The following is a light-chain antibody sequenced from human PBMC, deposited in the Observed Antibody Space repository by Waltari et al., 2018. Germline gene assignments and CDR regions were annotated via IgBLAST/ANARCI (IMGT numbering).Light chain of an antibody. CDR1: SSDGGGYKY. CDR2: EVS. Sequence: QSALTQPASVSGSPGQSVTISCTGTSSDGGGYKYVSWYQQHADKAPKLLIFEVSYRPSGVSDRFSASKSGNTASLTISGLQAEDEADYYCSSYTSSSTLIFGGGTKLTVL. J-gene: IGLJ2*01. CDR3: SSYTSSSTLI. V-gene: IGLV2-14*01.